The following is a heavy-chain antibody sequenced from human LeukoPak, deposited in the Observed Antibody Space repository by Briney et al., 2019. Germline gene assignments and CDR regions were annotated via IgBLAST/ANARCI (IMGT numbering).Heavy chain of an antibody. V-gene: IGHV5-51*01. D-gene: IGHD2-2*01. CDR1: GYSFTTYW. CDR2: VFPFDSDV. J-gene: IGHJ4*02. Sequence: GESLKISCQGSGYSFTTYWIGWVRQMPGKGPEWVGIVFPFDSDVRYSPSFQGQVTVSADKSISTAYLQWSSLKASDTAMYYCARHALGCSTTSCHWDYWGQGTLVTVSS. CDR3: ARHALGCSTTSCHWDY.